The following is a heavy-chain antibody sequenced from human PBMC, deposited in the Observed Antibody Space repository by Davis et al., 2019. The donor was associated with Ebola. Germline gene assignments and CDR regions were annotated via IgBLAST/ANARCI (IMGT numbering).Heavy chain of an antibody. D-gene: IGHD1-26*01. CDR3: AKRRGSGSFHGNGFDF. V-gene: IGHV3-23*01. CDR1: GFTFSSYA. J-gene: IGHJ3*01. Sequence: PGGSLRLSCAASGFTFSSYAMSWVRQAPGKGLECVSAISGSGGSTYYADSVKGRFTISRDNSKNTLYLQMSSLRAEDTAVYYCAKRRGSGSFHGNGFDFWGQGTMVTVSS. CDR2: ISGSGGST.